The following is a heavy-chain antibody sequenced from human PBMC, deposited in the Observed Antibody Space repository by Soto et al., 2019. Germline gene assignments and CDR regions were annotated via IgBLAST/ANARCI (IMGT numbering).Heavy chain of an antibody. J-gene: IGHJ5*02. CDR1: GGSISSGDYY. CDR2: VYYSGST. V-gene: IGHV4-30-4*01. CDR3: ARPMVGTPNWFDP. D-gene: IGHD2-21*02. Sequence: QVQLQESGPGLVKPSQTLSLTCTVSGGSISSGDYYWSWIREPPGKGLEWIGYVYYSGSTHYNPPHCHRIATSKDKPKTEFAQKVSSMPAADAAVYYCARPMVGTPNWFDPWGQGTLVTVSS.